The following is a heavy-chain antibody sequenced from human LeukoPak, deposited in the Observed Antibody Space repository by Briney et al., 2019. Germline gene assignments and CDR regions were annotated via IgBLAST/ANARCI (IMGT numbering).Heavy chain of an antibody. D-gene: IGHD2-2*01. J-gene: IGHJ4*02. CDR1: GFTFSTSA. Sequence: SVKVSCKTSGFTFSTSAVQWVRQARGQRLEWIGWIIVGSGATNYAQKLQGRVTMTTDTSTSTAYMELRSPRSDDTAVYYCAREGEQLRYFDYWGQGTLVTVSS. V-gene: IGHV1-58*01. CDR2: IIVGSGAT. CDR3: AREGEQLRYFDY.